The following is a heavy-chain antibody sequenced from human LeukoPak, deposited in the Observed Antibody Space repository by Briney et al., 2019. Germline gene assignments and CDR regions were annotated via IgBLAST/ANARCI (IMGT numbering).Heavy chain of an antibody. CDR1: GFTLSNCW. Sequence: GGSLRLSCAASGFTLSNCWMCWVRQAPGRGLVWVSRINGDGTTTTYADSVKGRFTISRDNAKNTLYLQMNSLRVDDTSVYYCARRGYSGVWGMDVWGQGTTVTVSS. CDR3: ARRGYSGVWGMDV. CDR2: INGDGTTT. J-gene: IGHJ6*02. D-gene: IGHD5-12*01. V-gene: IGHV3-74*01.